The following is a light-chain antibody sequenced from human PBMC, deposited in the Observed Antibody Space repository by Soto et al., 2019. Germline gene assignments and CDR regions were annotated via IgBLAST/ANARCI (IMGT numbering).Light chain of an antibody. CDR2: EVS. CDR3: IQGTRGPWT. V-gene: IGKV2-30*02. Sequence: DVVMTQSPLSLPVTLGQPASISCRSSQSLIHSDGNTYLSWFQQRPGQSPRRLIYEVSDRDSGVPDRCTGCGSGTDFSLKISRVEPDDVGVYYVIQGTRGPWTFGQGTEVEFK. J-gene: IGKJ1*01. CDR1: QSLIHSDGNTY.